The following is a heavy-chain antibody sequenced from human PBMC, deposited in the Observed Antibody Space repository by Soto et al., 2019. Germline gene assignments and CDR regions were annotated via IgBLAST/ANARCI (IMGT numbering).Heavy chain of an antibody. CDR2: IYYSGST. D-gene: IGHD3-16*02. Sequence: QLEESGPGLVKPSETLSLTCTVSGGSISHTPYFWGWIRQPPGKGLEWIGNIYYSGSTYYNPSLKSRVTTSLDTSKNQLSLKLTSVTAADTALFYFVSLSTNYHGVDVWGQGTMVTVAS. CDR3: VSLSTNYHGVDV. CDR1: GGSISHTPYF. J-gene: IGHJ6*02. V-gene: IGHV4-39*01.